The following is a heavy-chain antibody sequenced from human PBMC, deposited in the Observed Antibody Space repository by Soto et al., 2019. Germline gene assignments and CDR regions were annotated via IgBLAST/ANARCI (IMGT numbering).Heavy chain of an antibody. CDR3: ANEWSVLRFLEWLHPGLALDI. D-gene: IGHD3-3*01. J-gene: IGHJ3*02. CDR1: GFTFSSYA. Sequence: GGSLRLSCAASGFTFSSYAMSWVRQAPGKGLECVSSISGSGGSTYYADSVKGQFTISRDNSKNTLYRQINSLRAEDTAVYYCANEWSVLRFLEWLHPGLALDIWGQGTMVPASS. V-gene: IGHV3-23*01. CDR2: ISGSGGST.